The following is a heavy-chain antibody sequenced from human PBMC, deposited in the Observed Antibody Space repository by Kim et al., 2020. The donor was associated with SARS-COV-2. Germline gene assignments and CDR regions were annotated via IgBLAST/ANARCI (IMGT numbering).Heavy chain of an antibody. CDR3: ARPSFDWSYDLDY. Sequence: GGSLRLSCAASGFTFRDFAMHWVRQAPGKGLELVAVISYGGDEKYYADSVKGRFTISRDNSKDMIYLEMNSLRVEDTAVYYCARPSFDWSYDLDYWGQGTLVTVSS. V-gene: IGHV3-30*04. CDR1: GFTFRDFA. CDR2: ISYGGDEK. J-gene: IGHJ4*02. D-gene: IGHD3-9*01.